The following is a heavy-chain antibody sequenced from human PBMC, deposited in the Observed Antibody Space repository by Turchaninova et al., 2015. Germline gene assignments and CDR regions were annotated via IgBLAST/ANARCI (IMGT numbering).Heavy chain of an antibody. V-gene: IGHV4-34*01. D-gene: IGHD3-16*01. CDR2: VDHSGGT. CDR3: ARHEWGKDWAAFDI. CDR1: GGSLSVYP. J-gene: IGHJ3*02. Sequence: QVKLQQWGGGLLKPSGTLSLTRYFYGGSLSVYPWRWSRGPPGKGLEYIGEVDHSGGTTYSPSLKSRVTISIDTSKNQFSLKLSSVTAADTAVYYCARHEWGKDWAAFDIWGQGTMVTVSS.